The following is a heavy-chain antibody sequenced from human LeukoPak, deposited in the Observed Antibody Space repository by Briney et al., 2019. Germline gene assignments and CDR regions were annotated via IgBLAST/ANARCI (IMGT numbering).Heavy chain of an antibody. D-gene: IGHD2-2*01. Sequence: PGGSLRLSCAASGFTFSTYNMNWVRQAPGKGLEWVSSISSSSRYIYYADSVKGRFTISRDNAKNSVNLQMNSLRAEDTAVYYCARGGCTSCLSYFDCWGQGTLVTVSS. CDR2: ISSSSRYI. CDR3: ARGGCTSCLSYFDC. V-gene: IGHV3-21*01. CDR1: GFTFSTYN. J-gene: IGHJ4*02.